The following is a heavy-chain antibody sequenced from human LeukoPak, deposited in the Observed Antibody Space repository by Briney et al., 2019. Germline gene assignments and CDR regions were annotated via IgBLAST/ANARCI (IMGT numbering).Heavy chain of an antibody. CDR2: IYTSGRT. Sequence: SETLSLTCMGSRCSISSYYWRWLRPPAGRGLAWIGRIYTSGRTNYTTSLQSRVTMSVAKSKNQFSLKRSSVTAADTAVYYCAREGYDILTGYYYFDYWGQGTLVTVSS. V-gene: IGHV4-4*07. CDR1: RCSISSYY. J-gene: IGHJ4*02. D-gene: IGHD3-9*01. CDR3: AREGYDILTGYYYFDY.